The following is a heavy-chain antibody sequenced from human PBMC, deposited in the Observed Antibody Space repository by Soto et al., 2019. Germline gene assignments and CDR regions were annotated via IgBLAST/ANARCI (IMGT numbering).Heavy chain of an antibody. V-gene: IGHV3-7*03. J-gene: IGHJ4*02. CDR3: ARDEGVDY. CDR2: IKQDGGDQ. Sequence: GGSLRLSCGASGGTFSSYWMSWVRQAPGKGLEWVANIKQDGGDQYYLDSVKGRFTISRDNAKNLLYLQMSSLRAEDTAVYYCARDEGVDYWGQGTLVTVSS. CDR1: GGTFSSYW.